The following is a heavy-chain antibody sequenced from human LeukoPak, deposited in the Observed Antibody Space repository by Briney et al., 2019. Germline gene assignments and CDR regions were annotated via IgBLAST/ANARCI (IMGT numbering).Heavy chain of an antibody. CDR3: GRFAFTSSLDH. Sequence: GESLKISCKISGYTLTNNWIGWVRQVPGKGLEWMGLIYPGYSDGKYSPSFQGQVTLSVDTSVSPAYLQLSGLRASDTAIYYCGRFAFTSSLDHWGQGTLVTVSS. CDR2: IYPGYSDG. J-gene: IGHJ5*02. CDR1: GYTLTNNW. D-gene: IGHD6-13*01. V-gene: IGHV5-51*01.